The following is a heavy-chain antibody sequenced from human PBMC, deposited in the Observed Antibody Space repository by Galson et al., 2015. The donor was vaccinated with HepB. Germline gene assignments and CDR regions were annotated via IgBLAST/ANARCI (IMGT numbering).Heavy chain of an antibody. Sequence: SLRLSCAASGFTFSVYAMHWVRHVPGKGLEWVSGISWNSDFTGYADSVRGRFTISRDNAKYSLYLQMNSLRAEDTALYYCAQDLTYYYGSGSYFVGMDVWGQGTTVTVSS. J-gene: IGHJ6*02. D-gene: IGHD3-10*01. CDR2: ISWNSDFT. CDR3: AQDLTYYYGSGSYFVGMDV. CDR1: GFTFSVYA. V-gene: IGHV3-9*01.